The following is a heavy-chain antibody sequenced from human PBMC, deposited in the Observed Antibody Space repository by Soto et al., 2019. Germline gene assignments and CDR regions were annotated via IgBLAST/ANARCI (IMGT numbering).Heavy chain of an antibody. J-gene: IGHJ4*02. D-gene: IGHD3-3*01. CDR1: GFTFSGSA. V-gene: IGHV3-73*01. Sequence: PVGSLRLSGAASGFTFSGSAMHWVRQASGKGLEWVGRIRSKGNNYATAYTVSVKGRFTISRDDSRNTAFLQMNSLKTEDTAVYYCTRGVYDFWSGHPKGLDYWGQGTVVTVSS. CDR3: TRGVYDFWSGHPKGLDY. CDR2: IRSKGNNYAT.